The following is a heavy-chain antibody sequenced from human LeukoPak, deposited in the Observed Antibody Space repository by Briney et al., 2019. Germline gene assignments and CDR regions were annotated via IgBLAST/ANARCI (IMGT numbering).Heavy chain of an antibody. Sequence: SVTLSLTCTGSGGSISRYYWSWIRQPPGQGLVWIVYQYYSGSTNYNPSLNSRVNLSVDTSKHQFSLMLSCVTAADTAVYFCARHRPFVVIFTGYPRESYYFDYWGQGTLVTVSS. V-gene: IGHV4-59*08. J-gene: IGHJ4*02. CDR1: GGSISRYY. CDR2: QYYSGST. D-gene: IGHD3-9*01. CDR3: ARHRPFVVIFTGYPRESYYFDY.